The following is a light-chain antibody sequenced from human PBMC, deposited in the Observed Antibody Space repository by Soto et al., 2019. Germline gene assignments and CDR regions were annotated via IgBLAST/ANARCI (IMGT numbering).Light chain of an antibody. CDR1: GSDVGGYNY. CDR3: SSFTNTITRYA. CDR2: EVS. Sequence: QSVLTQPASVSGSPGQSITISCTGTGSDVGGYNYVSWFQHHPGKAPKLIIYEVSYRPSGVSNRFSGSKSGDTASLTISGLQAEDEADYYCSSFTNTITRYAFGTGTKVTVL. V-gene: IGLV2-14*01. J-gene: IGLJ1*01.